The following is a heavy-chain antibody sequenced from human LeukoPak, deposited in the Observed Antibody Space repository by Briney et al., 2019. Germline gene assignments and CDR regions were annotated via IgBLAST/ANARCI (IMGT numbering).Heavy chain of an antibody. Sequence: SETLSLTCAVYGGSFSGYYWSWIRQPPGKGLEWIGSIYYSGSTYYNPSLKSRVTISVDTSKNQFSLKLSSVTAADTAVYYCAKTYYDYVWGSYRQRDYWGQGTLVTVSS. V-gene: IGHV4-34*01. J-gene: IGHJ4*02. D-gene: IGHD3-16*02. CDR3: AKTYYDYVWGSYRQRDY. CDR2: IYYSGST. CDR1: GGSFSGYY.